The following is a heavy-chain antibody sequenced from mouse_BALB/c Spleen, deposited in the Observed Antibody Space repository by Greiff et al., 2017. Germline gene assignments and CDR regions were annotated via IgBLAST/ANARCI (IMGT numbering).Heavy chain of an antibody. CDR3: ARDRGNYGYFDV. D-gene: IGHD2-1*01. CDR2: ISDGGSYT. Sequence: EVQLVESGGGLVKPGGSLKLSCAASGFTFSDYYMYWVRQTPEKRLEWVATISDGGSYTYYPDSVKGRFTISRDNAKNNLYLQMSSLKSEDTAMYYCARDRGNYGYFDVWGAGTTVTVSS. V-gene: IGHV5-4*02. J-gene: IGHJ1*01. CDR1: GFTFSDYY.